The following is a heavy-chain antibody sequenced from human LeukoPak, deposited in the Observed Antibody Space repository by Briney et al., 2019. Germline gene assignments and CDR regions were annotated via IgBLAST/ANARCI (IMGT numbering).Heavy chain of an antibody. Sequence: ASVKVSCKASGYTFTVYYMNWVRQAPGQGLEWMGWINSDSGFTKYAQKFQGRVTMTRDTSITTVYMDLTRLTSDDTAVYYCARNFDMKGFDPWGQGTLVTVSS. CDR3: ARNFDMKGFDP. CDR2: INSDSGFT. J-gene: IGHJ5*02. CDR1: GYTFTVYY. V-gene: IGHV1-2*02. D-gene: IGHD3-9*01.